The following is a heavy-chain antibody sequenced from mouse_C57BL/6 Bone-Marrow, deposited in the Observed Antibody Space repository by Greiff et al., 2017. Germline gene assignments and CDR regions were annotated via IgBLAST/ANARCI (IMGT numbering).Heavy chain of an antibody. Sequence: QVQLQQSGAELARPGASVKLSCKASGYTFTSYGISWVKQRTGQGLEWIGEIYPRSGNTYYNEKFKGKATLTADKSSSTAYMELRSLTSEDSAVYFCATRQFAYWGQGTLVTVSA. CDR3: ATRQFAY. CDR1: GYTFTSYG. J-gene: IGHJ3*01. CDR2: IYPRSGNT. D-gene: IGHD1-2*01. V-gene: IGHV1-81*01.